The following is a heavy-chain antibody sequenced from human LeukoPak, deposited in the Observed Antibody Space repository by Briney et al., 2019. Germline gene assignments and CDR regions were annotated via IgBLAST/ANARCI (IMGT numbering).Heavy chain of an antibody. J-gene: IGHJ4*02. CDR1: GFTFSDYY. V-gene: IGHV3-11*01. CDR2: ISSSGSTI. D-gene: IGHD4-17*01. CDR3: ARDKSGTVTLYY. Sequence: GGSPRLSCAASGFTFSDYYMGWIRQAPGKGLEWVSYISSSGSTIYYADSVKGRFTISRDNAKNSLYLQMNSLRAEDTAVYYCARDKSGTVTLYYWGQGTLVTVSS.